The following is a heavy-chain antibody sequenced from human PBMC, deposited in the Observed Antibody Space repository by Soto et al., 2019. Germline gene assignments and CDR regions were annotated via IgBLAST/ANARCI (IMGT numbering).Heavy chain of an antibody. Sequence: QVPLVQSGAEVKKPGASVKVSCKASGYTFTSYDINWVRQATGQGLEWMGWMNPNSGNTGYAQKFQGRVTMTRNTSISTAYMELSSLRSEDTAVYYCARDYSSSSIYYYYYMDVWGKGTTVTVSS. CDR3: ARDYSSSSIYYYYYMDV. V-gene: IGHV1-8*01. CDR1: GYTFTSYD. CDR2: MNPNSGNT. D-gene: IGHD6-13*01. J-gene: IGHJ6*03.